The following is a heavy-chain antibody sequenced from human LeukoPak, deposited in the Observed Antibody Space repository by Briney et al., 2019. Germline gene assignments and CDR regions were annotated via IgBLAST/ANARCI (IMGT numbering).Heavy chain of an antibody. Sequence: PGGSLRLSCAASGFTFSSSSMSWVRQAPGKGLEWVSVISGSGGSTDYADSVKGRLTISRDNSKNTLYLQMNSPRAEDTAVYYCAKGSGWYVWGQGTLVTVSS. CDR2: ISGSGGST. D-gene: IGHD6-19*01. V-gene: IGHV3-23*01. CDR3: AKGSGWYV. CDR1: GFTFSSSS. J-gene: IGHJ4*02.